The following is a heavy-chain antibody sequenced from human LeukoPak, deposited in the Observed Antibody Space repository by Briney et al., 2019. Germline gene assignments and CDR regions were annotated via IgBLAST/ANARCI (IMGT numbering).Heavy chain of an antibody. Sequence: SVKVSCKASGGTFSSYAISWVRQAPGQGLEWMGRIIPILGIANYAQKFQGRVTITADKSTSTAYMELSRLRSEDTAVYYCARGFPGYYDSSGYLANDAFDIWGQGTMVTVSS. V-gene: IGHV1-69*04. CDR1: GGTFSSYA. CDR3: ARGFPGYYDSSGYLANDAFDI. CDR2: IIPILGIA. D-gene: IGHD3-22*01. J-gene: IGHJ3*02.